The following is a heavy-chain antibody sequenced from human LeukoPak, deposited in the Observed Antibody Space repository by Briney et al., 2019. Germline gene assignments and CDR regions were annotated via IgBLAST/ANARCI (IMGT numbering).Heavy chain of an antibody. Sequence: SETLSLTCTVSGGSISSSSYYWGWIRRSPGKGLEWIGNIYYSGSTYYNPSLKSRVTISVDTSKNQFSLKVSSVTAADTAVYYCARRSGSGSYTYFDYWGQGTLVTVSS. V-gene: IGHV4-39*01. CDR2: IYYSGST. D-gene: IGHD3-10*01. CDR3: ARRSGSGSYTYFDY. CDR1: GGSISSSSYY. J-gene: IGHJ4*02.